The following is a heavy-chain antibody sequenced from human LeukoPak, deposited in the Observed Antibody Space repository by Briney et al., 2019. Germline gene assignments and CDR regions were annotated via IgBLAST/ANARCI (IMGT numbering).Heavy chain of an antibody. D-gene: IGHD3-10*01. Sequence: SETLSLTCTVSGGSIGSSSYYWSWIRQPPGKGLEWIASVHHSGSTYYNPSLKSRLTISVDTSKNQFSLKMSSVTAADTAVYFCARQLYVSGSYYAPMDVWGKGTTVTISS. CDR2: VHHSGST. J-gene: IGHJ6*03. CDR1: GGSIGSSSYY. V-gene: IGHV4-39*01. CDR3: ARQLYVSGSYYAPMDV.